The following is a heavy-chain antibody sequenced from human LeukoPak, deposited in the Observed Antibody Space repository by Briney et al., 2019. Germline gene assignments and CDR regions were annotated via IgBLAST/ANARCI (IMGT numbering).Heavy chain of an antibody. CDR3: ARGSGSWIDF. Sequence: PGGSLRLSCADSRFAFSSYGMNWVRQAPGKGLQWVSYIDSSSGTIYYADSVKGRFTISRDNAESSLYLQMNSLRHEDTAVYYCARGSGSWIDFWGQGTLVTVSS. J-gene: IGHJ4*02. D-gene: IGHD1-26*01. CDR1: RFAFSSYG. V-gene: IGHV3-48*02. CDR2: IDSSSGTI.